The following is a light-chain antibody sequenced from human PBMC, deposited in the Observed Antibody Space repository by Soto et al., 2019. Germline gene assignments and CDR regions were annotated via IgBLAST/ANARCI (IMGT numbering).Light chain of an antibody. Sequence: DIQMTQSPSTLSASVGDRVTITCRASQSISRWLVWYQQKPGKAPKLLIYGASRLESGVPSRFSGSGSGTEFTLTISSLQPDDFATYYCQQYDSYWTFGQGTKVEIK. CDR3: QQYDSYWT. CDR2: GAS. V-gene: IGKV1-5*01. J-gene: IGKJ1*01. CDR1: QSISRW.